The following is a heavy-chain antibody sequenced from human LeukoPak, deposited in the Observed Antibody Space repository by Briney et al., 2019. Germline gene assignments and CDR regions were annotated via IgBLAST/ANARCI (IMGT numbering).Heavy chain of an antibody. CDR2: ISAYNGNT. V-gene: IGHV1-18*01. J-gene: IGHJ4*02. CDR1: GYTFTSYG. Sequence: ASVKVSCKASGYTFTSYGISWVRQAPGQGLEWMGWISAYNGNTNYAQKLQGRVTMTTDTSTSTAYMELRSLRSDDTAVYYCARDGNSRYLYGSGTPFDYWGQGTLVTVSS. D-gene: IGHD3-10*01. CDR3: ARDGNSRYLYGSGTPFDY.